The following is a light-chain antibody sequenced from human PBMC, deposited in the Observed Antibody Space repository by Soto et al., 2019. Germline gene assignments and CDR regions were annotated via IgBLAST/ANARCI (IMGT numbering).Light chain of an antibody. V-gene: IGLV2-8*01. CDR1: SSDVGGYNY. Sequence: QSALTQPPSASGSPGQSVTISCTGTSSDVGGYNYVSWYQQHPGKDPKLMMYEVSKRPSGVPDRFSGSKSGNTASLTVSGLQAEDEADYYCSSYAGSNNVVFGGGTKLTVL. J-gene: IGLJ2*01. CDR3: SSYAGSNNVV. CDR2: EVS.